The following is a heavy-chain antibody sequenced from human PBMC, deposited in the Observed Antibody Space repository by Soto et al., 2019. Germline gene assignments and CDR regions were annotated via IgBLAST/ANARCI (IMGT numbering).Heavy chain of an antibody. CDR1: GFTFSSYS. CDR3: ARGGGSSAAGTSSWFTDY. V-gene: IGHV3-48*02. CDR2: ISSSSSTI. J-gene: IGHJ4*02. Sequence: EVQLVESGGGLVQPGGSLRLSCAASGFTFSSYSMNWVRQAPGKGLEWVSYISSSSSTIYYADSVKGRFTISRDNAKNSLDLQMNSLRDEDTAVYYCARGGGSSAAGTSSWFTDYWGQGTLVTVSS. D-gene: IGHD6-13*01.